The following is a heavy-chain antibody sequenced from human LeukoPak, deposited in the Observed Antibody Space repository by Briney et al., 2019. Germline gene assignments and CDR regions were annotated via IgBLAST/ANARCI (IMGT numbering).Heavy chain of an antibody. Sequence: GGSLRLSYVASGFPFDRYWMSWVRQAPGKGLEWVANIKHDGSEKNFVDSVKGRFTISRDNAENSLLLQMNSLRADDTAVYFCARQPIYEAYFDFWGQGTLVTVSS. CDR3: ARQPIYEAYFDF. J-gene: IGHJ4*02. D-gene: IGHD3-16*01. CDR2: IKHDGSEK. CDR1: GFPFDRYW. V-gene: IGHV3-7*01.